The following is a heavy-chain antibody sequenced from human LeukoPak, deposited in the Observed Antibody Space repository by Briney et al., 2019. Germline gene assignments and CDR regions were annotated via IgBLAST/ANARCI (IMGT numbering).Heavy chain of an antibody. Sequence: ASVKVSCKASGYTFTGYYMHWVRQAPGQGLEWMGWINPNSGGTNYAQKFQGRVTMTRDTSISTAYMELSRLRADDTAVYYCASIDTRTIAAVGYWGQGTLVTVSS. V-gene: IGHV1-2*02. CDR3: ASIDTRTIAAVGY. CDR1: GYTFTGYY. J-gene: IGHJ4*02. D-gene: IGHD6-13*01. CDR2: INPNSGGT.